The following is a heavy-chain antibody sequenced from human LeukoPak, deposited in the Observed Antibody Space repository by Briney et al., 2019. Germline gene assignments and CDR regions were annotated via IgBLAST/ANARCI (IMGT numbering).Heavy chain of an antibody. CDR2: LSGSGGST. Sequence: GGSLRLSCAASGFTFSSYAMSWVRQAPGKGLEWVSSLSGSGGSTYYADSVKGRFTISRDNFKNTLYLQMNSLRAEDTAVYYCAKDGAVRGVGATHYFDYWGQGTLVTVSS. CDR3: AKDGAVRGVGATHYFDY. J-gene: IGHJ4*02. CDR1: GFTFSSYA. D-gene: IGHD1-26*01. V-gene: IGHV3-23*01.